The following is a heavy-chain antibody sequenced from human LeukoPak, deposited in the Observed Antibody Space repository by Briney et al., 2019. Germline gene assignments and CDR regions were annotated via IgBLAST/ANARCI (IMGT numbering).Heavy chain of an antibody. CDR1: GGTFSSYA. V-gene: IGHV1-69*05. CDR2: IIPIFGTA. Sequence: GSSVKVSCKASGGTFSSYAISWVRQAPGQGLEWMGGIIPIFGTANYAQKFQGRVTITTDESTSTAYMELSSLRSEDTAVYYCVQRTSSGYYWGTAFDYWGQGTLVTVSP. J-gene: IGHJ4*02. D-gene: IGHD3-22*01. CDR3: VQRTSSGYYWGTAFDY.